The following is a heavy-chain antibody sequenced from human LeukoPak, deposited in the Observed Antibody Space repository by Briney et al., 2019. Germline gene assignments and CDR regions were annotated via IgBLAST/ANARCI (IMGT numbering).Heavy chain of an antibody. Sequence: PGRSLRLSCAASGFTFSIYAMHWVRQAPGKGLEWVAVISYDGSNKYYADSVKGRFTISRDNSKNTLYLQMNSLRAEDTAVYYCARARPYDYVWGSCSYWGQGTLVTVSS. CDR2: ISYDGSNK. CDR3: ARARPYDYVWGSCSY. D-gene: IGHD3-16*01. J-gene: IGHJ4*02. CDR1: GFTFSIYA. V-gene: IGHV3-30-3*01.